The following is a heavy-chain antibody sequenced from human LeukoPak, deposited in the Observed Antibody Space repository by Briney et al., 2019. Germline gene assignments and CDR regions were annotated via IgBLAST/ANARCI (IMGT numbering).Heavy chain of an antibody. D-gene: IGHD5-18*01. CDR3: ARRYSYGYYFDY. V-gene: IGHV4-61*08. Sequence: SETLSLTCTVSGGSISSGGFHWSWIRQPPGKGLEWMGYIYYSGNTKYNPSLKSRVTISADTSKNLFSLKLSSVTAADTAVYYCARRYSYGYYFDYWGQGTLVTVSS. J-gene: IGHJ4*02. CDR1: GGSISSGGFH. CDR2: IYYSGNT.